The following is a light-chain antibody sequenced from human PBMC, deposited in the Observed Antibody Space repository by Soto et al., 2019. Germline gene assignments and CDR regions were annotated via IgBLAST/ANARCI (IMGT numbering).Light chain of an antibody. V-gene: IGKV4-1*01. CDR1: QSVLYSSNNKNY. CDR3: QQYYSTPFT. Sequence: DIVMTQSPDSLAVSLGERATINCKSSQSVLYSSNNKNYLAWYQQKPGQPPKLLIYWAPTRESGVPDRFSGSGSGTDFTLNLSSLQAEDVAVYSCQQYYSTPFTFGPGTKVDIK. J-gene: IGKJ3*01. CDR2: WAP.